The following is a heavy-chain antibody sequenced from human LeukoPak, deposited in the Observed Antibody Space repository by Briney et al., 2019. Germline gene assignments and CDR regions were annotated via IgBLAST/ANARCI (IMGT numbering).Heavy chain of an antibody. CDR1: GVSISGGGSS. CDR2: INHSGST. CDR3: ARLGGLLRRYYFDY. J-gene: IGHJ4*02. D-gene: IGHD3-10*01. Sequence: SETLSLTCAVSGVSISGGGSSWSWIRQPPGKGLEWIGEINHSGSTNYNPSLKSRVTISVDTSKNQFSLKLSSVTAADTAVYYCARLGGLLRRYYFDYWGQGTLVTVSS. V-gene: IGHV4-30-2*01.